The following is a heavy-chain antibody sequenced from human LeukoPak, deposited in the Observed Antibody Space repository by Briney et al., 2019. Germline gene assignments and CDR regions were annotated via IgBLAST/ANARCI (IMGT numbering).Heavy chain of an antibody. J-gene: IGHJ5*02. Sequence: ASVKVSCKASGYTFIGYYMHWVRQAPGQGLEWMGWINPNSGGTNYAQKFQGRVTMTRDTSISTAYMELSRLRSDDTAVYYCARTAITGTTRGRWFDPWGQGTLVTVSS. CDR2: INPNSGGT. D-gene: IGHD1-20*01. CDR3: ARTAITGTTRGRWFDP. CDR1: GYTFIGYY. V-gene: IGHV1-2*02.